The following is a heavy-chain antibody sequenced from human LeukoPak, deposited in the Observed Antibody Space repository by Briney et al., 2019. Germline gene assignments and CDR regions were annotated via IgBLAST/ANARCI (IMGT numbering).Heavy chain of an antibody. J-gene: IGHJ4*02. Sequence: SVKVSCKASGGTFSSYAFSWVRQAPGQGLEWMGGIIPIFGTANYAQKFQGRVTITTDESTSTAYVELSSLRSEDTAVYYCAREVSYYFDYWGQGTLVTVSS. CDR1: GGTFSSYA. CDR2: IIPIFGTA. V-gene: IGHV1-69*05. CDR3: AREVSYYFDY.